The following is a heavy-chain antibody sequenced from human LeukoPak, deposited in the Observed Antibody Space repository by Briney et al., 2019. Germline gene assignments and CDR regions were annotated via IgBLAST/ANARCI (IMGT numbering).Heavy chain of an antibody. V-gene: IGHV3-9*01. D-gene: IGHD3-22*01. CDR1: GFTFDDYV. Sequence: GGSLRLSCAASGFTFDDYVMHWVRQAPGKGLEWVSGISWNSGSIGYADSVKGRFTISRDNAKNSLYLQMNSLRAEDTALYYCAKDKYYDSSGYYAYWGQGTLVTISS. J-gene: IGHJ4*02. CDR3: AKDKYYDSSGYYAY. CDR2: ISWNSGSI.